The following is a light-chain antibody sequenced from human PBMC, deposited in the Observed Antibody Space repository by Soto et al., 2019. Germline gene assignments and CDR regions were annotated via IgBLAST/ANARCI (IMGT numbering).Light chain of an antibody. CDR2: GAS. Sequence: EIVLTQSPGTLSLSPGERATLSCRASQSVSSSYLAWYQQKPGQAPRLLIYGASSRATGIPDRFSGSGSGTDFTLTISRLEPKVFAVYYCQNYGSPPGGRFAQGTKVDIK. J-gene: IGKJ1*01. V-gene: IGKV3-20*01. CDR3: QNYGSPPGGR. CDR1: QSVSSSY.